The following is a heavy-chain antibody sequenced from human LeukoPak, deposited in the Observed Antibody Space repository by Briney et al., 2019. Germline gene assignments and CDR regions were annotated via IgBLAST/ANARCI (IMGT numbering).Heavy chain of an antibody. Sequence: SETLSLTCTVSGGSISSYYWSWIRQPSGKGLEWIGYIYYSGSTNYNPSLKSRVTISVDTSKNQFSLKLSSVTAADTAVYYCARDTQEQLAFDHWGQGTLVTVSS. CDR1: GGSISSYY. CDR2: IYYSGST. CDR3: ARDTQEQLAFDH. J-gene: IGHJ4*02. V-gene: IGHV4-59*01. D-gene: IGHD6-6*01.